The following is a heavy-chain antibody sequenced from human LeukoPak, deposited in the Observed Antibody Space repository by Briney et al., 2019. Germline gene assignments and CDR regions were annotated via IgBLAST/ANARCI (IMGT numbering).Heavy chain of an antibody. CDR3: ARGLSDYFWSGYPWGY. V-gene: IGHV1-69*02. J-gene: IGHJ4*02. CDR2: IIPILGIA. CDR1: GGTFSSYT. D-gene: IGHD3-3*01. Sequence: ASVKVSCKASGGTFSSYTISWVRQAPGQGLEWMGRIIPILGIANYAQKFQGRVTITADNSTSTAYMELSSLRSEDTAVYYCARGLSDYFWSGYPWGYWGQGTLVTVSS.